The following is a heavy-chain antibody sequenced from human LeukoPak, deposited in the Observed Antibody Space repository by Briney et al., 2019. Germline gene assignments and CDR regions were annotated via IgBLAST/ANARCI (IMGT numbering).Heavy chain of an antibody. Sequence: ASVKVSCKASGYTFTSYGIGWVRQAPGQGLEWMGWISAYSGNTNYAQKLQGRVTMTTDTSTSTAYMELRSLRSDDTAVYYCARDLWGGSSWYSGSSYWGQGTLVTVSS. V-gene: IGHV1-18*01. J-gene: IGHJ4*02. CDR3: ARDLWGGSSWYSGSSY. CDR2: ISAYSGNT. CDR1: GYTFTSYG. D-gene: IGHD6-13*01.